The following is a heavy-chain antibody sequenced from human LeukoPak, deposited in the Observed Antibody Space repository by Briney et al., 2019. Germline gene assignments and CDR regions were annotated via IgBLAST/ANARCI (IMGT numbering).Heavy chain of an antibody. CDR3: ARNSGYEGPGCYYYCNDV. CDR2: IIPIFGTA. D-gene: IGHD5-12*01. J-gene: IGHJ6*02. CDR1: GGTFSSYA. V-gene: IGHV1-69*13. Sequence: SVTVSCKASGGTFSSYAISWVRQAPGHGLEWMGGIIPIFGTANYVQQFQGRVTITADDSPSPADMELSSLRSEDTALYYCARNSGYEGPGCYYYCNDVWGQVTTVTVSS.